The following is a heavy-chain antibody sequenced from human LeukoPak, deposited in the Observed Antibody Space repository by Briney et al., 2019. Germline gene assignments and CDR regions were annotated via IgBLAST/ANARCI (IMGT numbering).Heavy chain of an antibody. CDR3: ARENTLITRGDYYYGMDV. CDR1: GGTFSSYA. J-gene: IGHJ6*02. D-gene: IGHD1/OR15-1a*01. Sequence: SVKVSCKASGGTFSSYAISWVRQAPGQGLEWMGRIIPILGIANYAQKFQGRVTITADKSTSTVYMELSSMRSEDTAVYYCARENTLITRGDYYYGMDVWGQGTTVIVSS. CDR2: IIPILGIA. V-gene: IGHV1-69*04.